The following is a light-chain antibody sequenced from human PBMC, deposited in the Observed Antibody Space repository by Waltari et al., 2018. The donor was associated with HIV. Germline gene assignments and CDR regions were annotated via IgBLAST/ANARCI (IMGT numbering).Light chain of an antibody. J-gene: IGLJ2*01. CDR2: EVS. Sequence: QSALTQPPSASGSPGQSVTISCTGTSSDVVGYNYVSWYRHHPGKAPKLLIYEVSKRPSGVPYRFSGSKSGNTASLPVSGLQAEDEADYYCSSYAGSNNLVFGGGTKLTVL. V-gene: IGLV2-8*01. CDR3: SSYAGSNNLV. CDR1: SSDVVGYNY.